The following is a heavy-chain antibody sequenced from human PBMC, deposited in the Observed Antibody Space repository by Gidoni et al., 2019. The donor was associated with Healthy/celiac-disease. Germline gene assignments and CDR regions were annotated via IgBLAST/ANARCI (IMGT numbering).Heavy chain of an antibody. CDR3: ARDSGYSSVYGMDV. J-gene: IGHJ6*02. D-gene: IGHD6-25*01. Sequence: EVQLVESGVGLVQPGGSLRLSCAASGFTVSSNYMSWVRQAPGKGLEWVSVIYSGGSTYYADSVKGRFTISRDNSKNTLYLQMNSLRAEDTAVYYCARDSGYSSVYGMDVWGQGTTVTVSS. V-gene: IGHV3-66*02. CDR2: IYSGGST. CDR1: GFTVSSNY.